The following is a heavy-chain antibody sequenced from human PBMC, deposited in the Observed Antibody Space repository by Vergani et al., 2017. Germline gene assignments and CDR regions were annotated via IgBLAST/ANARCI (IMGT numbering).Heavy chain of an antibody. J-gene: IGHJ4*02. D-gene: IGHD6-6*01. Sequence: QVQLVESGGGVVQPGRSLRLSCAASGFTFSSYGMHWVRQAPGKGLEWVAVISYDGSNKYYADSVKGRFTISRDNSKNTLYLQMNSLSAEDTAVYYCAREDQIAARLFDYWGQGTLVTVSS. V-gene: IGHV3-30*03. CDR3: AREDQIAARLFDY. CDR1: GFTFSSYG. CDR2: ISYDGSNK.